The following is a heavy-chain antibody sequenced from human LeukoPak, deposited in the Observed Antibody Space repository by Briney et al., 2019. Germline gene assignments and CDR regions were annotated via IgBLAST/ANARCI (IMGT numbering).Heavy chain of an antibody. J-gene: IGHJ3*02. V-gene: IGHV1-46*01. CDR2: INPSGGST. Sequence: ASVKVSCKASGYTFTNYYMHWVRQAPGQGLEWMGIINPSGGSTSYAQKFQGRVTMTRDMSTSTVYMDLGSLRSEDTAVYYCARDFEESPAYASDIWGQGTMVTVSS. CDR1: GYTFTNYY. D-gene: IGHD2-2*01. CDR3: ARDFEESPAYASDI.